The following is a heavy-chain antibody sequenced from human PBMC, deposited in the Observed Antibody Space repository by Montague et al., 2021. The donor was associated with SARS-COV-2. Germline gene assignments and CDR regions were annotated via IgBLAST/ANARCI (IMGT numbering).Heavy chain of an antibody. CDR3: ARGPSDTYYYNGMDV. J-gene: IGHJ6*01. CDR2: IDWDGDK. V-gene: IGHV2-70*11. Sequence: VKPTQTLTLTCTFSVFSLSTSGMCITWIRQPPGKALEWLARIDWDGDKYYNASLKSRLTVSKDTSKNLVVLTMTNMDPVDTATYYCARGPSDTYYYNGMDVWGRGTTVTVSS. CDR1: VFSLSTSGMC.